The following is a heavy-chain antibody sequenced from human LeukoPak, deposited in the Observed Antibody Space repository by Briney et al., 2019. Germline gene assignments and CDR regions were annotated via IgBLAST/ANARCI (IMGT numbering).Heavy chain of an antibody. Sequence: PSETLSLTRTVSGGSISSSSYYWGWIRQPPGKGLEWIGSIYYSGSTYYNPSLKSRVTISVDTSKNQFSLKLSSVTAADTAVYYCARVVVVVTTWVFPYFDYWGQGTLVTVSS. CDR2: IYYSGST. V-gene: IGHV4-39*01. D-gene: IGHD2-15*01. J-gene: IGHJ4*02. CDR3: ARVVVVVTTWVFPYFDY. CDR1: GGSISSSSYY.